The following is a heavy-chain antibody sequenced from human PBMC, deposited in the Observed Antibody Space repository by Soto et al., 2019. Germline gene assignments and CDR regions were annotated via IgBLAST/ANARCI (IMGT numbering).Heavy chain of an antibody. D-gene: IGHD6-13*01. CDR2: IYYSGST. Sequence: ETLSLTCTVSGGSISSSGYYWGWIRQPPGRGLEWIGNIYYSGSTYYNPSLKSRVTISVDTSKNQFSLKLSSVTAADTAVYYCARQSKIAAAGRPSDYWGQGTLVTVSS. CDR1: GGSISSSGYY. V-gene: IGHV4-39*01. J-gene: IGHJ4*02. CDR3: ARQSKIAAAGRPSDY.